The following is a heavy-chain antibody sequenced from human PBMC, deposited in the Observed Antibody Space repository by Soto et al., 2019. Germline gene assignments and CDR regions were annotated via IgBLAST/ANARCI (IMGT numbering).Heavy chain of an antibody. J-gene: IGHJ3*02. D-gene: IGHD4-17*01. CDR1: GYSIHNYY. CDR3: ARVNDDYDFAFDI. V-gene: IGHV4-59*07. Sequence: SDTLSLTCTFTGYSIHNYYWTWIRQPPGKGLECIGYIYYSGSTNYNPSLKSRVTISVDTSKNQFSLNLNSAAAADTAMYYCARVNDDYDFAFDIWGPGTMVT. CDR2: IYYSGST.